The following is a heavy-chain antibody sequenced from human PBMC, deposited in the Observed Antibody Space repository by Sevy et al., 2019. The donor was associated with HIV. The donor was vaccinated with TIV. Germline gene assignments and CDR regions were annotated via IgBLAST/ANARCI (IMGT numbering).Heavy chain of an antibody. J-gene: IGHJ4*02. CDR3: ARVLTVTQPCDY. Sequence: GGSLRLSCAASGFTFSDYYMSWIRQAPGKGLEWVSYISSSGGTIYYADSVKGRFTISRDNAKNSLYLQMNSLRAEDTAVYYCARVLTVTQPCDYWGQGTLVTVSS. CDR2: ISSSGGTI. CDR1: GFTFSDYY. D-gene: IGHD4-4*01. V-gene: IGHV3-11*01.